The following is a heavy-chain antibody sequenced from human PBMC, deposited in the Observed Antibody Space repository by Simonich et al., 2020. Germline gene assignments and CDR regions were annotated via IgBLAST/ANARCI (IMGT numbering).Heavy chain of an antibody. Sequence: EVQLLESGGGLVQPGGSLRLSCAASGFTFSSYAMSWVRQAQGKGLEGFQGMRGSGGRTYYADSVKGRFTISRDNSKNTLYLQMNSLRAEDTAVYYCTRAVWVGSSSSEGYYFDYWGQGTLVTVSS. V-gene: IGHV3-23*01. CDR3: TRAVWVGSSSSEGYYFDY. CDR1: GFTFSSYA. CDR2: MRGSGGRT. D-gene: IGHD6-6*01. J-gene: IGHJ4*02.